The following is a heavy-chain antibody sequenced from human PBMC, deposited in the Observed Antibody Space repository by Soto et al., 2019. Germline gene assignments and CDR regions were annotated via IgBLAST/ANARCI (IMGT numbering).Heavy chain of an antibody. J-gene: IGHJ4*02. CDR3: ARVKRDDYNVRPDYFDY. D-gene: IGHD4-4*01. CDR1: GGSIRTYY. V-gene: IGHV4-59*01. Sequence: SETLSLTCTFSGGSIRTYYWSWIRQPPGKGLEWIGYIYYTGSTNYNPSLQSRVTISVDTSKNQFSLKLSSVTAADTAVYYCARVKRDDYNVRPDYFDYWGQGTLVTVSS. CDR2: IYYTGST.